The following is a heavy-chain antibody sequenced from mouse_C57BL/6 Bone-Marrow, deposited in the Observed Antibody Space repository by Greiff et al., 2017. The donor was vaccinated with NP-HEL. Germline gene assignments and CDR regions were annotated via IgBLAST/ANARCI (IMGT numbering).Heavy chain of an antibody. V-gene: IGHV5-9-1*02. CDR3: TSALTGKDWYFDV. Sequence: EVQGVESGEGLVKPGGSLKLSCAASGFTFSSYAMSWVRQTPEKRLEWVAYISSGGDYIYYADTVKGRFTISRDNARNTLYLQMSSLKSEDTAMYYCTSALTGKDWYFDVWGTGTTVTVSS. D-gene: IGHD4-1*01. CDR1: GFTFSSYA. CDR2: ISSGGDYI. J-gene: IGHJ1*03.